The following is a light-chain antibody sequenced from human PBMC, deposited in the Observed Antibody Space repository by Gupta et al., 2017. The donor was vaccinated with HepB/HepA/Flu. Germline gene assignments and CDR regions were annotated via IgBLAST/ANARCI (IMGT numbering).Light chain of an antibody. Sequence: DVVMTQTPLSAAVTLGQPASIPCRPSQNLRHSDSNNYLCWLQERPGQPPRLLIYKISNRFSGVPDRFSGSGAGTDFTLKISRVEAEDVGVYYCMQSSHFPPITFGQGTRLEI. CDR2: KIS. CDR1: QNLRHSDSNNY. CDR3: MQSSHFPPIT. V-gene: IGKV2-24*01. J-gene: IGKJ5*01.